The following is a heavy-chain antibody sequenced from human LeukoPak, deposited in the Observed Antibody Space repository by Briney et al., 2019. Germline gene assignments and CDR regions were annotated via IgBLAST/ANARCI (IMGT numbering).Heavy chain of an antibody. V-gene: IGHV3-74*01. Sequence: PGGSLRLSCAASGFTFSSYWMHWVRQAPGEGLVWVSRINSDGSSTSYADSVRGRFTISRDNSKNTLYLQMNSLRAEDTAVYYCARIETVADAFDIWGQGTLVTVSS. CDR1: GFTFSSYW. CDR2: INSDGSST. D-gene: IGHD1-1*01. CDR3: ARIETVADAFDI. J-gene: IGHJ3*02.